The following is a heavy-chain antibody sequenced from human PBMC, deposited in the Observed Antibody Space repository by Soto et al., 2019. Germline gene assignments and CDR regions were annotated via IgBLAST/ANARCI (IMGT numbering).Heavy chain of an antibody. V-gene: IGHV3-74*01. CDR3: ACSRRPARLGPKGAIDY. D-gene: IGHD2-2*01. CDR1: GFTFSNYW. CDR2: IDTDGSTT. J-gene: IGHJ4*02. Sequence: HPGGSLRLSCATSGFTFSNYWMHWVRQVPGRGLVWVSRIDTDGSTTSYADFAKGRFTISRDNAKSTLSLQMNSLRAEDTAIYYCACSRRPARLGPKGAIDYWGQGTLVTVYS.